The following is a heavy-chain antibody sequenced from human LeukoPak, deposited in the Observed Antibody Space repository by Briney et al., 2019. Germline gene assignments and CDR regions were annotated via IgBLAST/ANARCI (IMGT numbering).Heavy chain of an antibody. CDR3: ARTTYYYDSSGYDYYFDY. D-gene: IGHD3-22*01. CDR2: INPSGGST. J-gene: IGHJ4*02. Sequence: GASVTVSCLASGYSFTSYYMHWVLQAAGQGLEWMAIINPSGGSTSYAQQFQGRVTMARDTSTSTVYMELSSLRSEDTAVYYCARTTYYYDSSGYDYYFDYWGQGTLVTVSS. CDR1: GYSFTSYY. V-gene: IGHV1-46*01.